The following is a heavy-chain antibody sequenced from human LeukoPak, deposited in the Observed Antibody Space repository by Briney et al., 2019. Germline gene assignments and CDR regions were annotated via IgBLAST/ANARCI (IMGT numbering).Heavy chain of an antibody. CDR1: GFTFSSYW. Sequence: GGSLRLSCAASGFTFSSYWMHWVRQAPGKGLVWVSRINSDGSSTSYADSVKGRFTISRDNAKNTLYLQMSSLRAEDTAVYYCAKDVGVIHFDYWGPGTLVTVSS. V-gene: IGHV3-74*01. J-gene: IGHJ4*02. D-gene: IGHD3-10*01. CDR3: AKDVGVIHFDY. CDR2: INSDGSST.